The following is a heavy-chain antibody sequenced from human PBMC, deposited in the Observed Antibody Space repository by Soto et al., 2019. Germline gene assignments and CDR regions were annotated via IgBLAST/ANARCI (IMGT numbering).Heavy chain of an antibody. Sequence: QVQLQESGPGLVKPSQTLSLICSVSGDSMTRVDHFWSWVRQPPGKGLEWIGYTHHIGTTFYNPSLKSRVTLSVATAQNHASLSLTSVTAADTAVYYCARNGLVGHDALDIWGQGTMVIVSS. D-gene: IGHD1-26*01. CDR2: THHIGTT. V-gene: IGHV4-30-4*01. CDR1: GDSMTRVDHF. J-gene: IGHJ3*02. CDR3: ARNGLVGHDALDI.